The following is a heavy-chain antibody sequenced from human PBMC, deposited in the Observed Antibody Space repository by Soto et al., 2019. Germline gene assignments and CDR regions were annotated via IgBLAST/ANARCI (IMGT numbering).Heavy chain of an antibody. J-gene: IGHJ5*02. D-gene: IGHD6-13*01. V-gene: IGHV1-3*01. CDR1: GYTFTSYA. CDR3: ARGPSSSSWYNWFDP. CDR2: INAGNGNT. Sequence: SFKVSFNASGYTFTSYAMHWVRQAPVQRLEWMGWINAGNGNTKNSQKFQGRVTITRDTSTSTAYMELSSLRSEDTAVYYCARGPSSSSWYNWFDPWGQGTLVTVSS.